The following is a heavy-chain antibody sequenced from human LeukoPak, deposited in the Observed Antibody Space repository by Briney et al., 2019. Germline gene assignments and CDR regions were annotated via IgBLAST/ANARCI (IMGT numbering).Heavy chain of an antibody. V-gene: IGHV3-21*04. Sequence: GGSLRLSCATSGFSFSSYAMSWVRQAPGKGLEWVSSISSSSSYIYYADSVKGRFTISRDNAKNSLYLQMNSLRAEDTAVYYCAKGYWNDPGAFDIWGQGTMVTVSS. CDR1: GFSFSSYA. CDR2: ISSSSSYI. CDR3: AKGYWNDPGAFDI. J-gene: IGHJ3*02. D-gene: IGHD1-1*01.